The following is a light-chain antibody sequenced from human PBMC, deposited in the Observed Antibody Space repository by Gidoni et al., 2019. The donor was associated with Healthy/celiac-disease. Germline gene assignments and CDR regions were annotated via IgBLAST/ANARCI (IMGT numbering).Light chain of an antibody. CDR1: QDISNY. J-gene: IGKJ4*01. CDR3: QQYDTLLT. Sequence: DIQMTQSPSSLSASVGDRVTITCQASQDISNYLNWYQQKPGKAPKLLIYDASNLETGVPSRFSGSGSGTDFTFTISSLQPEDIATYYCQQYDTLLTFGGGTKVEIK. V-gene: IGKV1-33*01. CDR2: DAS.